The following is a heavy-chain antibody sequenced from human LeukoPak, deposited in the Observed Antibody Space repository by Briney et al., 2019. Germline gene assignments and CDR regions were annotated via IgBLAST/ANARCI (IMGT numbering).Heavy chain of an antibody. Sequence: GGSLRLSCAASAFTFSSYAMSWVRRAPGKGLEWVSTISDSGGSTYYADSMKGRFTISRDTSKNTMNLQMKSLRADDTAVYDLAKHTNDWFDPWGRGTLVTVYS. D-gene: IGHD2-2*01. CDR1: AFTFSSYA. CDR3: AKHTNDWFDP. CDR2: ISDSGGST. V-gene: IGHV3-23*01. J-gene: IGHJ5*02.